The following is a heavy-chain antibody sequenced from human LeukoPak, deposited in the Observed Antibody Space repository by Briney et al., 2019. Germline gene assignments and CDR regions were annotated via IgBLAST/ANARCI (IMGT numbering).Heavy chain of an antibody. D-gene: IGHD2-15*01. CDR2: ISGSGGST. CDR1: GFTFSSYA. J-gene: IGHJ5*02. CDR3: AKDHQDIVVVVAGAVNWFDP. Sequence: GGSLRLSCAASGFTFSSYAMSWGRQAPGKGLEWVSAISGSGGSTYYADSVKGRFTISRDNSKTTLYLQMNSLRAEDTAVYYCAKDHQDIVVVVAGAVNWFDPWGQGTLVTVSS. V-gene: IGHV3-23*01.